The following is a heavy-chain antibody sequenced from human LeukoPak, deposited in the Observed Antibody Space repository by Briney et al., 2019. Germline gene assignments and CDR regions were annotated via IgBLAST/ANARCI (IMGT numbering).Heavy chain of an antibody. J-gene: IGHJ5*02. Sequence: PGGSLRLSCAASGFTFSDYYMSWIRQAPGKGLEWLSYINIGGTHTHYADSVKGRFTISRDNTKKSLYLQMNNLRAEDTAVYYCATDGAGFDTWGQGVLVTVSS. CDR3: ATDGAGFDT. CDR1: GFTFSDYY. CDR2: INIGGTHT. V-gene: IGHV3-11*01.